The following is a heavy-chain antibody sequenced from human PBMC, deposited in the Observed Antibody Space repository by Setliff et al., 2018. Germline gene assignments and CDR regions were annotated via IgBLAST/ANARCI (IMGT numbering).Heavy chain of an antibody. D-gene: IGHD3-16*01. V-gene: IGHV4-59*01. CDR1: GGSISSYY. J-gene: IGHJ4*02. CDR2: IYYSGST. CDR3: ARLRGAFDY. Sequence: SETLSLTCTVSGGSISSYYWSWIRQPPGKRLEWIGYIYYSGSTNYNPSLESRVTISVDTSKNQFSLRLNSATSADTAVYYCARLRGAFDYWGQGTLVTVSS.